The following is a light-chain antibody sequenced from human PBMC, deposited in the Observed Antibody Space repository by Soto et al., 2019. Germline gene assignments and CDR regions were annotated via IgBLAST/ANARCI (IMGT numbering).Light chain of an antibody. CDR2: DVS. CDR1: SSDVGGYNY. Sequence: QSALTHPASVSGSPGQSITISCTGTSSDVGGYNYVSWYQQHPGKAPKLMIYDVSNRPSGVSNCFSGSKSGNTASLTISGLQAEDEADYYCSSYTSSSTRVFGTGTKLTVL. CDR3: SSYTSSSTRV. V-gene: IGLV2-14*01. J-gene: IGLJ1*01.